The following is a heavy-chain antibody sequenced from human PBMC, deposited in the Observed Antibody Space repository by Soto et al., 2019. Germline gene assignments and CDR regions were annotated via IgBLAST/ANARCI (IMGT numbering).Heavy chain of an antibody. D-gene: IGHD6-13*01. CDR3: AVPGAGDFDY. J-gene: IGHJ4*02. Sequence: PSETLSLTCAASGASISTNNWWSWVRQPPGKGLEWIGEVYHSGSTNCNPSLKSRVTISIDKSKNQYSLRLTSMTAADTAVYYCAVPGAGDFDYWSQGTLVTVSS. CDR1: GASISTNNW. V-gene: IGHV4-4*02. CDR2: VYHSGST.